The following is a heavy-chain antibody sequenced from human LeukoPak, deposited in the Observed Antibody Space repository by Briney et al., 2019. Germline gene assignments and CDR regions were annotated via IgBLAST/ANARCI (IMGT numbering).Heavy chain of an antibody. J-gene: IGHJ4*02. D-gene: IGHD1-26*01. Sequence: QPGGSLRLSCAASGFTFSSYGMSWVRQAPGQGLEWVSNIGASGGSTNYADSVKSRFTISRDNSKSTLYLQMISLRVEDTAVYYCAKDRGYSGTYQYDNWGQGTLVTVSS. CDR3: AKDRGYSGTYQYDN. CDR1: GFTFSSYG. V-gene: IGHV3-23*01. CDR2: IGASGGST.